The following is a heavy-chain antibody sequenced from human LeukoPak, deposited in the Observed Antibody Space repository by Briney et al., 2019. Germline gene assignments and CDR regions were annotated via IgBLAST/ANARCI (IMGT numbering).Heavy chain of an antibody. D-gene: IGHD1-26*01. CDR1: GYTFTSYD. Sequence: APVKVSCRASGYTFTSYDINWVRQATGQGLEWMGWMNPNSGNTGYAQKFQGRVTMTRNTSISTAYMELSSLRSEDTAVYYCARSQRAYSGSYPLCYWGQGTLVTVSS. CDR3: ARSQRAYSGSYPLCY. J-gene: IGHJ4*02. V-gene: IGHV1-8*01. CDR2: MNPNSGNT.